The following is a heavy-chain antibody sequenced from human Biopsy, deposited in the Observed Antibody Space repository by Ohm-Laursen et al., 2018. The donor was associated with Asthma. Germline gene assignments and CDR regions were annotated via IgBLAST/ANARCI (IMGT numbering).Heavy chain of an antibody. CDR3: ARDYGDYVWRAFDI. CDR2: ISPSGNT. V-gene: IGHV4-30-2*01. Sequence: PSDTLSLTCAVSGGSISSGDYSWSWIRQPPGEGLEWIGFISPSGNTYYSPSLKSRLTISVDRSKNQFSLRLSSVTAADTAMHYCARDYGDYVWRAFDIWGQGTMVTVSS. D-gene: IGHD4-17*01. CDR1: GGSISSGDYS. J-gene: IGHJ3*02.